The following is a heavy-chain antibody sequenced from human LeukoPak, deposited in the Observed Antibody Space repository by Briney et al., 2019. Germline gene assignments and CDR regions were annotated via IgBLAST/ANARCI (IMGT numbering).Heavy chain of an antibody. Sequence: GGSLRLSCAASGFTFRSYWISWVRQAPGKGLEWVANIKEDGSEKDYVDTVKGRFTISRDNAEKSLYLQMNTLRAEDTAVYYCARDGSGGFFDHWGQGTLVTVSS. J-gene: IGHJ4*02. CDR2: IKEDGSEK. V-gene: IGHV3-7*04. CDR1: GFTFRSYW. CDR3: ARDGSGGFFDH. D-gene: IGHD5-12*01.